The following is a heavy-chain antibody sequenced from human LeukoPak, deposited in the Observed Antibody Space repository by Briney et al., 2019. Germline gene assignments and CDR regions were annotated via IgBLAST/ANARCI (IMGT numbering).Heavy chain of an antibody. Sequence: GGSLRLSCAASGFTFSSYAMSWVRQAPGKGLEWVSAISGSGGSTYYADSVKGRFTISRDNSKNTLYLQMNSLRAEDTAVYYCAKGLPTTPIYYYYMDVWGKGTTVTVSS. J-gene: IGHJ6*03. CDR3: AKGLPTTPIYYYYMDV. CDR2: ISGSGGST. CDR1: GFTFSSYA. D-gene: IGHD3-16*01. V-gene: IGHV3-23*01.